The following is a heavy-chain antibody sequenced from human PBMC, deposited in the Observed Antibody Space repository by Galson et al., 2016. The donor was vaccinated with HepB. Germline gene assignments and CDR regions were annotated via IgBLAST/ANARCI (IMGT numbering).Heavy chain of an antibody. V-gene: IGHV3-23*01. D-gene: IGHD2-21*01. J-gene: IGHJ1*01. CDR1: GFIFSNYA. CDR3: MKDSDKRPTIHAEYFQH. CDR2: ISNSADRT. Sequence: SLRLSCAASGFIFSNYAMSWVRQAPGKGLEWVSSISNSADRTYYADSVKGRFTISRDNSRNSAFLQMNSLRAEDTAVYFCMKDSDKRPTIHAEYFQHWGQGTLVTVSS.